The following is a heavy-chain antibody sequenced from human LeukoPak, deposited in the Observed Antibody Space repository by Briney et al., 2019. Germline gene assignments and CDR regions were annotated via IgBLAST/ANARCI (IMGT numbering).Heavy chain of an antibody. CDR1: AYSFTSYY. CDR2: INPSGVST. CDR3: ARGGGGYDRYFDY. V-gene: IGHV1-46*01. J-gene: IGHJ4*02. Sequence: ASVKVSCKASAYSFTSYYIHWVRQAPGQGLEWMGIINPSGVSTSYAQKFQGRVTMTRDTSISTAYMELSRLRSDDTAVYYCARGGGGYDRYFDYWGQGTLVTVSS. D-gene: IGHD5-12*01.